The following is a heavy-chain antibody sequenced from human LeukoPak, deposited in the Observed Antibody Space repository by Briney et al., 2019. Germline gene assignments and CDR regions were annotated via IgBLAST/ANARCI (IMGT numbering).Heavy chain of an antibody. J-gene: IGHJ4*02. Sequence: GGSLRLSCAASGFTVSRNYMSWVRQVPGKGLEWVSVIYSDGTISYADSVKGRFTISRDNSENTLYLQMNSLRVEDTAVYYCAREVGGGASGQWGQGTLVTVSS. V-gene: IGHV3-66*01. CDR3: AREVGGGASGQ. CDR2: IYSDGTI. D-gene: IGHD3-16*01. CDR1: GFTVSRNY.